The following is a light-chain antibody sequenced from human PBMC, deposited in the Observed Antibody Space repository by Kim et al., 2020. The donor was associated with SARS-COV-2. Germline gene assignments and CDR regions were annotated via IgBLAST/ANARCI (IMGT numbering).Light chain of an antibody. V-gene: IGKV2-30*01. J-gene: IGKJ2*01. CDR1: QSLVYSNGNMY. Sequence: DVVMTQSPLSLPVTLGQPASISCMSSQSLVYSNGNMYLNWFQQRPGQPPRRLIYQVSNRDSGVPDRFSGSASGTAFTLKISRVEAEDVGVYYCMQGTHWPYTFGQGTKLEI. CDR3: MQGTHWPYT. CDR2: QVS.